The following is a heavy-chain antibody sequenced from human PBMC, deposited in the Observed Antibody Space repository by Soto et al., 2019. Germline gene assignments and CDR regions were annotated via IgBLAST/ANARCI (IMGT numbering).Heavy chain of an antibody. J-gene: IGHJ4*02. D-gene: IGHD3-3*01. V-gene: IGHV1-18*01. Sequence: ASVKVSCKASGYTFTSYGISWVRQAPGQGLEWMGWISAYNGNTNCAQKLQSRVTMTTETSTSTAYMELRSLRADDTAVYYRSRGNWVIFVVVSAFDFWGQGTLVTVS. CDR3: SRGNWVIFVVVSAFDF. CDR1: GYTFTSYG. CDR2: ISAYNGNT.